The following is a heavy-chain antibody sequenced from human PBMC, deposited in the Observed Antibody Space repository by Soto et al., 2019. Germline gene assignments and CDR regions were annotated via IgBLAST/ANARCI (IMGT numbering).Heavy chain of an antibody. CDR1: GFTFNSYA. D-gene: IGHD1-26*01. CDR2: ISGSGGST. CDR3: AKAVKVELLGEKGTYYYYYYGMDV. Sequence: GGSLRLSCXASGFTFNSYAMSWVRQAPGKGLEWVSAISGSGGSTYYADSVKGRFTISRDNSKNTLYLQMNSLRAEDTAVYYCAKAVKVELLGEKGTYYYYYYGMDVWGQGTTVTVSS. J-gene: IGHJ6*02. V-gene: IGHV3-23*01.